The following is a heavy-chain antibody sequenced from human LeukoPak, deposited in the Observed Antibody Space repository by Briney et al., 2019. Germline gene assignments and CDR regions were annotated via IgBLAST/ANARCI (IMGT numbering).Heavy chain of an antibody. CDR2: IYYTGST. CDR1: GGSISSYY. CDR3: ARDSSGWYRWFDP. D-gene: IGHD6-19*01. V-gene: IGHV4-59*01. J-gene: IGHJ5*02. Sequence: PSETLSLTCTVSGGSISSYYWSWIRQPPGKGLEWIGYIYYTGSTNYNPSLKSRVTISVDTSKNQFSLKLSSVTAADTAVYYCARDSSGWYRWFDPWGQGTLVTVSS.